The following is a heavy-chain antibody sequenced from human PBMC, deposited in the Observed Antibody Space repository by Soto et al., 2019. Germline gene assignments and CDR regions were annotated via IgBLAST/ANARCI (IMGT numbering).Heavy chain of an antibody. Sequence: QVQLVQSGAEVKKPGASVKVSCKASGYNFTTYAMLWVRQAPGQRPERMGWINTGNGNTKYSPKFQGRVTITRDTSASTAYMELSSLKSEDTAVYYCARGERLYYDYYGMDVWGQGSTGTVSS. J-gene: IGHJ6*02. CDR1: GYNFTTYA. CDR3: ARGERLYYDYYGMDV. V-gene: IGHV1-3*04. CDR2: INTGNGNT. D-gene: IGHD3-3*01.